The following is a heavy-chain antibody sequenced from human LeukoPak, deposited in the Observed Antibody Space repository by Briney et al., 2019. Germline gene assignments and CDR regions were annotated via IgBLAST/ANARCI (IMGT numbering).Heavy chain of an antibody. D-gene: IGHD3-3*01. CDR3: AKLGIFGVVIKTFDY. V-gene: IGHV3-23*01. Sequence: GGSLRLSCAASGFTFSSYAMSWVRQAPGKGLEWVSAISGSGGSTYYADSVKGRFTISRDNSYNTVSLQMNSLRDEDTGVYYCAKLGIFGVVIKTFDYWGQGTLVTVSS. CDR1: GFTFSSYA. CDR2: ISGSGGST. J-gene: IGHJ4*02.